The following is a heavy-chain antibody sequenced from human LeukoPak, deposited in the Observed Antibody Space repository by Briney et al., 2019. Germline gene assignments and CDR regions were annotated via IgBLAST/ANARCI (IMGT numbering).Heavy chain of an antibody. CDR3: ARGAYSSGWAYFDH. J-gene: IGHJ4*02. V-gene: IGHV3-48*04. CDR1: GFTFSSYS. CDR2: ISFSVNTK. Sequence: GGSLRLSCAASGFTFSSYSMNWVRQAPGKGLEWVSYISFSVNTKYYGDSVKGRFTISRDNAKNSLYLHMDSLRAEDTAVYYCARGAYSSGWAYFDHWGQGTLATVSS. D-gene: IGHD6-19*01.